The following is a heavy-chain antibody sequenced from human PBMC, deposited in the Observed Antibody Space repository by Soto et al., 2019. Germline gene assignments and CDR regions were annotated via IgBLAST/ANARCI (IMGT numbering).Heavy chain of an antibody. D-gene: IGHD3-22*01. CDR3: ARGGYYDSSGSRNYYYYGMNV. Sequence: QAQLVQSGAEVKRPGASVKVSCRASGYRFTSYGINWVRQAPGQGLEWLGWISAYDGNTNYAQILQGRVSMTTDTSANTAYMELRSLRAGDTAMYYCARGGYYDSSGSRNYYYYGMNVWGQGTTVTVSS. V-gene: IGHV1-18*01. J-gene: IGHJ6*02. CDR2: ISAYDGNT. CDR1: GYRFTSYG.